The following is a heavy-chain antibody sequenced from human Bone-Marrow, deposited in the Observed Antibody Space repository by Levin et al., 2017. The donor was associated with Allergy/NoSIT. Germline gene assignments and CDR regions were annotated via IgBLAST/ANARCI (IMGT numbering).Heavy chain of an antibody. CDR1: GFTFSSYA. CDR3: AKSQGVRGLGGMDV. D-gene: IGHD3-10*01. J-gene: IGHJ6*02. CDR2: ISGSGGST. V-gene: IGHV3-23*01. Sequence: GESLKISCAASGFTFSSYAMSWVRQAPGKGLEWVSAISGSGGSTYYADSVKGRFTISRDNSKNTLYLQMNSLRAEDTAVYYCAKSQGVRGLGGMDVWGQGTTVTVSS.